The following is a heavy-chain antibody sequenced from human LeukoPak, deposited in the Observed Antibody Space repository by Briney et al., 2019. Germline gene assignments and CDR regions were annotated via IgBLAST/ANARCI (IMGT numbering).Heavy chain of an antibody. V-gene: IGHV3-7*01. CDR3: ASGPAYYGSGSRLDY. Sequence: PGGSLRLSCVASGFPFHNYWMTWVRQAPGKGLEWVANIKQDAVEEFYVDSVKGRFTISRDNAKNTLYLQMNSLRAHDTAIYYCASGPAYYGSGSRLDYWGQGTLVTVSS. D-gene: IGHD3-10*01. J-gene: IGHJ4*02. CDR2: IKQDAVEE. CDR1: GFPFHNYW.